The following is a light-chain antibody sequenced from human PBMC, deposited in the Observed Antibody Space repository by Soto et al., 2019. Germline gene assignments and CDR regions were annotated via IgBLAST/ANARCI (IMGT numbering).Light chain of an antibody. CDR2: AAS. CDR1: QSIDSY. V-gene: IGKV1-39*01. Sequence: DIQITQSPSSLSASVGDRVTISCRASQSIDSYLNWYQQKPGKAPNLLIYAASSLQSGVPSRFSGSGSGTDFTLTISSLQPEDFATYYCQQSYSTPWTFGQGTKVEIK. J-gene: IGKJ1*01. CDR3: QQSYSTPWT.